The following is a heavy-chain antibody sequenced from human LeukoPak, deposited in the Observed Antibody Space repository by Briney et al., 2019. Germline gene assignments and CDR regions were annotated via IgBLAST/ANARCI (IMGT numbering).Heavy chain of an antibody. CDR1: GFTFSSYA. D-gene: IGHD3-16*02. Sequence: GGSLRLSCAASGFTFSSYAMSWVRQAPGKGLEWVSAISGSGGSTYYADSVKGRFTISRDNSKNTLYLQMNSLRAEDTAVYYCAKGGTFGGAIVTPPLYWGQGTLVTVSS. CDR3: AKGGTFGGAIVTPPLY. J-gene: IGHJ4*02. V-gene: IGHV3-23*01. CDR2: ISGSGGST.